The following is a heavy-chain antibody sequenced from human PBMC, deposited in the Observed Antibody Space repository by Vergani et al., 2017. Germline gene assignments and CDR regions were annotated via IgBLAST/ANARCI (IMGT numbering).Heavy chain of an antibody. CDR1: GYTFSSYG. J-gene: IGHJ4*02. CDR3: AKDHSRCSSGWSWWDY. V-gene: IGHV3-30*02. D-gene: IGHD6-19*01. CDR2: IRYYGRNK. Sequence: QVQLVESGGGVVQPGGSLRLSCAASGYTFSSYGMHWVRQAPGKGLEWEAVIRYYGRNKYYADSVKGRFTISRDNSKNTLYLQMNSLRAEDTAVYYCAKDHSRCSSGWSWWDYWGQGTLVTVSS.